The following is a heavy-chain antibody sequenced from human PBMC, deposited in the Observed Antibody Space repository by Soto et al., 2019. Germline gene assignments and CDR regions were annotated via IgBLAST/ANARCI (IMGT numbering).Heavy chain of an antibody. CDR3: ARGPPYSSSWYGWFDP. D-gene: IGHD6-13*01. CDR2: MNPNSGNT. CDR1: GYTFTSYD. Sequence: ASVKVSCKASGYTFTSYDINWVRQATGQGLEWMGWMNPNSGNTGYAQKFQGRVTMTRNTSISTAYMELSSLRSEDTAVYYCARGPPYSSSWYGWFDPWRQVTLVTVSS. J-gene: IGHJ5*02. V-gene: IGHV1-8*01.